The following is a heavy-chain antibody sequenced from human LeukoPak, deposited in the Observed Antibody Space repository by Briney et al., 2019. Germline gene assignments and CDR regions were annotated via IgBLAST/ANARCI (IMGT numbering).Heavy chain of an antibody. CDR1: GFTFDDYG. CDR3: ARAEYGYYYYYMDA. V-gene: IGHV3-20*04. Sequence: PGGSLRLSCAASGFTFDDYGMSWVRQAPGKGLEWVSGINWNGGSTGYADSVKGRFTISRDNAKNSLYLQMNSLRAEGTALYYCARAEYGYYYYYMDAWGKGTTVTASS. CDR2: INWNGGST. D-gene: IGHD2/OR15-2a*01. J-gene: IGHJ6*03.